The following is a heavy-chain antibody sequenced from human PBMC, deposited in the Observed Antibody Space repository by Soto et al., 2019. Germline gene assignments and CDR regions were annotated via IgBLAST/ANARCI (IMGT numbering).Heavy chain of an antibody. J-gene: IGHJ6*02. D-gene: IGHD2-2*01. CDR1: GYTFTSYY. V-gene: IGHV1-46*01. Sequence: GASVKVSCKASGYTFTSYYMHWVRQAPGQGLECMGIINPSGGSTSYAQKFQGRVTMTRDTSTSTVYMELSSLRSEDTAVYYCARIADCSTTSCSFSSRFHVRGYYYYYGLDVWGQGTTVTVSS. CDR3: ARIADCSTTSCSFSSRFHVRGYYYYYGLDV. CDR2: INPSGGST.